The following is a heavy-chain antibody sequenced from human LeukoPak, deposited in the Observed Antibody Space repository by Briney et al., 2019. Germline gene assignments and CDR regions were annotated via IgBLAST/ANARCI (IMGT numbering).Heavy chain of an antibody. J-gene: IGHJ4*02. CDR1: GGSINSYQ. Sequence: SETLSLTCTVSGGSINSYQWSWIRQPPGKGLEWIGYIYYSGSTNYNPSLKSRVTISVDTSKNQFSLKLTSVTAADTAVYYCARHAYCGGDCYRFDYWGQGTVVTVPS. V-gene: IGHV4-59*01. D-gene: IGHD2-21*02. CDR2: IYYSGST. CDR3: ARHAYCGGDCYRFDY.